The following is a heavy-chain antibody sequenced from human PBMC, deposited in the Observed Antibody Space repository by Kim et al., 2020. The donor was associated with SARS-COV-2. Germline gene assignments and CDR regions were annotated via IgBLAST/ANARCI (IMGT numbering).Heavy chain of an antibody. Sequence: GGSLRLSCAASGFTFTNYAMSWVRRAPGKGLEWVSAIRGSAANTYYPDSVKGRFTVSRDNSKDTLYLQMNSLRVEDTAIYYCAKADRDCGSTSCSWGYVEYWGQGTLVTVSS. CDR3: AKADRDCGSTSCSWGYVEY. J-gene: IGHJ4*02. D-gene: IGHD2-2*01. V-gene: IGHV3-23*01. CDR2: IRGSAANT. CDR1: GFTFTNYA.